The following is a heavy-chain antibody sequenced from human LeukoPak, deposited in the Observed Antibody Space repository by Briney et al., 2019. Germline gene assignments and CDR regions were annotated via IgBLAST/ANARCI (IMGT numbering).Heavy chain of an antibody. CDR3: ASPLAAAGTVVDAFDI. J-gene: IGHJ3*02. V-gene: IGHV4-39*01. Sequence: PSETLSLTCTVSGGSISSSSYYWGWIRQPPGKGLEWIGSIYYSGSTYYNPSLKSRVTISVDTSKNQFSLKLSSVTAADTAVYYCASPLAAAGTVVDAFDIWGQGTMVTVSS. CDR1: GGSISSSSYY. D-gene: IGHD6-13*01. CDR2: IYYSGST.